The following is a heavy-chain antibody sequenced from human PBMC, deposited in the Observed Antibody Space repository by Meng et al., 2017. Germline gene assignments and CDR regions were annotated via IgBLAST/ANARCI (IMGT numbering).Heavy chain of an antibody. CDR1: GYTLTGYY. V-gene: IGHV1-2*02. CDR3: AREEGLLSSYSGYDQGSAFDI. D-gene: IGHD5-12*01. Sequence: ASVKVSCKASGYTLTGYYMHWVRQAPGQGLEWMGWINPNSGGTNYAQKFQGRVTMTRDTSISTAYMELSRLRSGDTAVYYCAREEGLLSSYSGYDQGSAFDIWGQGTMVTVSS. CDR2: INPNSGGT. J-gene: IGHJ3*02.